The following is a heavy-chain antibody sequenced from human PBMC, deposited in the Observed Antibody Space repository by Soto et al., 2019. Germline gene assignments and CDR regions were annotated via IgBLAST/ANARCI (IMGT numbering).Heavy chain of an antibody. CDR1: GSYISTYY. CDR3: ARDRQHTYGNCFDP. D-gene: IGHD4-17*01. CDR2: VYNRGNT. J-gene: IGHJ5*02. V-gene: IGHV4-59*01. Sequence: SATLSLTCTVSGSYISTYYWSWIRQPPGKGLEWIGYVYNRGNTKYNPSLKSRVTIWEDMSKNQVSLRLSSVTAADTAIYYCARDRQHTYGNCFDPWGQGTLVTVSS.